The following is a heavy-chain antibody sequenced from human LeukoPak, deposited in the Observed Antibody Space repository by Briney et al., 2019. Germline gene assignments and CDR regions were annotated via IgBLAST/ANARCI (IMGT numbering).Heavy chain of an antibody. CDR2: IYYSGST. J-gene: IGHJ4*02. Sequence: SETLSLTCTVSGGSISSNSYYWGWIRQPPGKGLEWIGSIYYSGSTYYNPSLKSRVTISVDTSKNQFSLKLSSVTAADTAVYYCARDGGGATILYYFDYWGQGTLVTVSS. CDR1: GGSISSNSYY. D-gene: IGHD1-26*01. V-gene: IGHV4-39*07. CDR3: ARDGGGATILYYFDY.